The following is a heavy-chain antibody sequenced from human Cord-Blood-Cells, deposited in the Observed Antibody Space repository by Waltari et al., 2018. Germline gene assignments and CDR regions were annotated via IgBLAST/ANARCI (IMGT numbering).Heavy chain of an antibody. J-gene: IGHJ4*02. Sequence: QLVESGGGVFQPGRSSSLSCAASGFTFCSYGMQQARQAPGKGVEWVAVIWYDGSNKYYADSVKGRFTISRDNSKNTLYLQMNSLRAEDTAVYYCARDLRTGDFDYWGQGTLVTVSS. V-gene: IGHV3-33*01. CDR1: GFTFCSYG. CDR2: IWYDGSNK. CDR3: ARDLRTGDFDY. D-gene: IGHD7-27*01.